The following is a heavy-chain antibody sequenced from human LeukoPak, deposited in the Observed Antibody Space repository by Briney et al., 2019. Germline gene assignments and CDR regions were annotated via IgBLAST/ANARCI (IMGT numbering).Heavy chain of an antibody. D-gene: IGHD3-16*01. CDR3: ARERLRLPLVYGMDV. J-gene: IGHJ6*02. CDR2: INPSGGST. V-gene: IGHV1-46*01. CDR1: GYTFTSYY. Sequence: ASVKVSCKASGYTFTSYYMHWVRQAPGQGLEWMGIINPSGGSTSYAQKFQGRVTVTRDTSTSTVYMELSSLRSEDTAVYYCARERLRLPLVYGMDVWGQGTTVTVSS.